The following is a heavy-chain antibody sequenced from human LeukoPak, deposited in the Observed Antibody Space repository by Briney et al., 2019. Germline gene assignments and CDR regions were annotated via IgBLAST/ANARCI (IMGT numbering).Heavy chain of an antibody. CDR3: ARGAWMGKSYDF. J-gene: IGHJ4*02. Sequence: ATLSLTCAVSGGSISGNNWWSWVRQSPGTGLEWIGEIHHTGSNNYNPSLNSRVTISVDRSKNQFSLHLTSVTAADTAIYCCARGAWMGKSYDFWGRGTQVSVSS. D-gene: IGHD2-2*03. CDR2: IHHTGSN. V-gene: IGHV4-4*01. CDR1: GGSISGNNW.